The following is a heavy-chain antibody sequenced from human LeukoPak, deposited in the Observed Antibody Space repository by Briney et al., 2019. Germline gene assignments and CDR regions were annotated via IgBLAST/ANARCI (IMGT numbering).Heavy chain of an antibody. J-gene: IGHJ3*02. CDR1: GGSISSYY. CDR2: IYYSGST. D-gene: IGHD2-2*01. Sequence: SETLSLTCTVSGGSISSYYWSWIRQPPGKGLEWIGYIYYSGSTNYNPFLKSRVTISVDTSKNQFSLKLSSVTAADTAVYYCARGHVPASDAFDIWGQGTMVTVSS. CDR3: ARGHVPASDAFDI. V-gene: IGHV4-59*01.